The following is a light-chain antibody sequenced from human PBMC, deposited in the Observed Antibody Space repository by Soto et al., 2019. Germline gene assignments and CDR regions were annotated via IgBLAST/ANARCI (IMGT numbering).Light chain of an antibody. J-gene: IGKJ2*01. CDR2: WAS. CDR1: QSVLYSSNNKNY. Sequence: DIVMTQSPDSLAVSLGERDTIICKSSQSVLYSSNNKNYLAWYQQKPGQPPKLLIYWASTRESGVPERFSGSGSGTDFTLTISSLQAEDVAVYYCQQFYSTPTFGQGTKVEIK. V-gene: IGKV4-1*01. CDR3: QQFYSTPT.